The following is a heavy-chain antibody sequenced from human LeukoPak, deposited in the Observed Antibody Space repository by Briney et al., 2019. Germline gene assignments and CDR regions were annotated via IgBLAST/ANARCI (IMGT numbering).Heavy chain of an antibody. Sequence: GGSLRLSRAASGFTFSSYAMSWVRQAPGKGLEWVSAISGSGGSTYYADSVKGRFTISRDNAKNTLYPQMNRLRPEDTAVYYCEKDTITMIVVAPPPFDYWGQGTLVTVSS. CDR3: EKDTITMIVVAPPPFDY. J-gene: IGHJ4*02. V-gene: IGHV3-23*01. D-gene: IGHD3-22*01. CDR1: GFTFSSYA. CDR2: ISGSGGST.